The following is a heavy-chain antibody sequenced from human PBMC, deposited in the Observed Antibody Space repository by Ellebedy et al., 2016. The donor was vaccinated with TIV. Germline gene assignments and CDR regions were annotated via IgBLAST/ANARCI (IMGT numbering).Heavy chain of an antibody. J-gene: IGHJ4*02. Sequence: SVKVSCXASGGTFSSYAISWVRQAPGQGLEWMGGIIPIFGTANYAQKFQGRVTITADESTSTAYMELSSLRSEDTAVYYCARLSTMVRGVMHFDYWGQGTLVTVSS. V-gene: IGHV1-69*13. CDR3: ARLSTMVRGVMHFDY. CDR1: GGTFSSYA. D-gene: IGHD3-10*01. CDR2: IIPIFGTA.